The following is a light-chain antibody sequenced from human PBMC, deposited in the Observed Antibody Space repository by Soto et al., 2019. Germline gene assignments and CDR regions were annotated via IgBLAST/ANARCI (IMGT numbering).Light chain of an antibody. CDR1: QNIGSW. Sequence: IQMTQSPSSVSASVGDRVTISCRASQNIGSWLAWYQQKPGKAPKLLIFGATTLQTGVPSRFRGGGSGTEFTLTITRLQAEDFASYYCQQTDTFPRAFGGGTNVDIK. CDR2: GAT. V-gene: IGKV1D-12*01. J-gene: IGKJ4*01. CDR3: QQTDTFPRA.